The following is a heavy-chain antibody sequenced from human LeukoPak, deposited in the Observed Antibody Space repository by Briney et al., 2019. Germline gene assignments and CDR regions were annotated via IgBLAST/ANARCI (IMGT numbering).Heavy chain of an antibody. D-gene: IGHD3-10*01. J-gene: IGHJ4*02. CDR1: GYTFTSYA. CDR3: ARDRSFRLWFGEFPY. V-gene: IGHV1-3*01. CDR2: INAGNGNT. Sequence: GASVKVSCKASGYTFTSYAMHWVRQAPGQRLEWMGWINAGNGNTKYSQKFQGRVTITRDTSASTAYMELSSLRSEDTAVYYCARDRSFRLWFGEFPYWGQGTLVTVSS.